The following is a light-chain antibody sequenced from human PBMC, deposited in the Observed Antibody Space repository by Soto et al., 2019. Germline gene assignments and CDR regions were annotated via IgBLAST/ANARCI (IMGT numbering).Light chain of an antibody. Sequence: QSVLNQPPSASGTPGQRVTISCSGSSSNIGSNYVYWYQQLPGTAPKLVIYDVGKRPSGVPDRFSGSRSGNTASLTISGLLAEDESDYYCCAYAGNYRFVFGTGTKVTV. J-gene: IGLJ1*01. CDR3: CAYAGNYRFV. CDR1: SSNIGSNY. CDR2: DVG. V-gene: IGLV1-47*03.